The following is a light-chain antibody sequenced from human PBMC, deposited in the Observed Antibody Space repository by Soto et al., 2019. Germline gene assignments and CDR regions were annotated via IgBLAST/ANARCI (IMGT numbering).Light chain of an antibody. CDR2: RAS. CDR1: QTISTF. J-gene: IGKJ1*01. V-gene: IGKV1-39*01. CDR3: QHSYSSPPWT. Sequence: IQMTQSPASLSASVGDSVTIYCRASQTISTFLNWYQQKPGTAPSLLIYRASSVQSGVPPRFSGSGSGRDFTLTISSLRPEDIATYFCQHSYSSPPWTFGQGTKV.